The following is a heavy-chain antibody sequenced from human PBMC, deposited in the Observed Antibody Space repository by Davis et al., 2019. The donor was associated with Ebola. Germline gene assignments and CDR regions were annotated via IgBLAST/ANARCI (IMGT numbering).Heavy chain of an antibody. J-gene: IGHJ4*02. D-gene: IGHD1-1*01. CDR2: LWYDGSRQ. Sequence: PGGSLRLSCAASGFIFSNYGMHWVRQAPGKGLEWVALLWYDGSRQYYADSVKGRFTVSRDNSRNILYLQMNSLRAEDTAVYYCARAQFPTTSDHWGQGTLVTISS. CDR3: ARAQFPTTSDH. V-gene: IGHV3-33*01. CDR1: GFIFSNYG.